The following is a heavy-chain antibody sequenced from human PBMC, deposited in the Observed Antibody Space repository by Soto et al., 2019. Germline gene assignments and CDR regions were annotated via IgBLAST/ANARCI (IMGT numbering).Heavy chain of an antibody. CDR2: ISYGGSNK. D-gene: IGHD3-22*01. CDR1: GFTFSSYA. V-gene: IGHV3-30-3*01. Sequence: GGSLRLSCAASGFTFSSYAMHWVRQAPGKGLEWVAVISYGGSNKYYADSVKGRFTISRDNSKNTLYLQMNSLRAEDTAVYYCARDPSDSSGYYYARLDYWGQGTLVTVSS. J-gene: IGHJ4*02. CDR3: ARDPSDSSGYYYARLDY.